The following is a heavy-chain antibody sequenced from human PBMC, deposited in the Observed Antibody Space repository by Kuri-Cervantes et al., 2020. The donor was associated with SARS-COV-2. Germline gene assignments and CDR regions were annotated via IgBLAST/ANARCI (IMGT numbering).Heavy chain of an antibody. Sequence: GESLKISCAASGFTFSSNAMHWVRQAPGKGLEWVAVISYDGSNKYYADSVKGRFTISRDNSKNTLYLQMNSLRAEDTAVYYCARGRCSSTSCRVGRGAFDIWGQGTMVTVSS. D-gene: IGHD2-2*01. V-gene: IGHV3-30-3*01. CDR2: ISYDGSNK. CDR1: GFTFSSNA. J-gene: IGHJ3*02. CDR3: ARGRCSSTSCRVGRGAFDI.